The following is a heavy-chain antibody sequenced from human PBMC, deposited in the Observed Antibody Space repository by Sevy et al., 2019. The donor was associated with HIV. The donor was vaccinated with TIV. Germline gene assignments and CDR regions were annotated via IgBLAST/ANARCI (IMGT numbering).Heavy chain of an antibody. CDR2: IHYSGNT. J-gene: IGHJ4*02. CDR1: GYSISSSYW. CDR3: ASHDWGRQDY. Sequence: SETLSLTCVVSGYSISSSYWWDWFRRPPGKGLEWIGAIHYSGNTQYTPSLKSRVTVSADTSKNQFSLRLTSMTAADTAVYYCASHDWGRQDYWGQGPWSPSPQ. V-gene: IGHV4-38-2*01. D-gene: IGHD7-27*01.